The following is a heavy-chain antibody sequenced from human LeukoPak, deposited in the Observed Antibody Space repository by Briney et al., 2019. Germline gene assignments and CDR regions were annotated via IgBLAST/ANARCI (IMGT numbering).Heavy chain of an antibody. CDR2: IYHSGST. Sequence: SQTLSLTCAVSGGSISSGGYSWSWIRQPPGKGLEWIGYIYHSGSTYYNPSLKSRVTISVDRSKNQFSLKLSSVTAADTAVYYCARGYYDGSGLNWFDPWGQGTLVTVPS. CDR3: ARGYYDGSGLNWFDP. V-gene: IGHV4-30-2*01. J-gene: IGHJ5*02. CDR1: GGSISSGGYS. D-gene: IGHD3-22*01.